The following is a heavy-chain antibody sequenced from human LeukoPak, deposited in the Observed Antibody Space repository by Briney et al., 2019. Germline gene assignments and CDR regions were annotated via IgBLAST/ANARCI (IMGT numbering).Heavy chain of an antibody. D-gene: IGHD1-1*01. V-gene: IGHV3-30*02. Sequence: PGGSLRLSCAASGFTFSSYGMHWVRQAPGKGLEWVAFIRYDGSNKYYADSVKGRFTISRDNSKNTLYLQMNSLRAEDTAVYYCATDRPGTTTYYYYYGMDVWGQGTTVTVSS. J-gene: IGHJ6*02. CDR3: ATDRPGTTTYYYYYGMDV. CDR1: GFTFSSYG. CDR2: IRYDGSNK.